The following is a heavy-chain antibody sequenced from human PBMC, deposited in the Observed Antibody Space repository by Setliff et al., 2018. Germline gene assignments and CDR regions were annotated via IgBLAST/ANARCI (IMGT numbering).Heavy chain of an antibody. Sequence: PSETLSLTCAVSYYSISSGYYWGWIRQPPGKGLEGIGSMYHSGSTYYSPSLESRVTISVDMSKNHLSLKLSSVTAADTAVYYCARHIWGAKMQLPHDVFDIWGQGTMVTVSS. CDR2: MYHSGST. J-gene: IGHJ3*02. V-gene: IGHV4-38-2*01. D-gene: IGHD2-2*01. CDR3: ARHIWGAKMQLPHDVFDI. CDR1: YYSISSGYY.